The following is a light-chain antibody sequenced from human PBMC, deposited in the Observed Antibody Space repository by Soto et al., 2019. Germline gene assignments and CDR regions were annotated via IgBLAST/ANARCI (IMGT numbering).Light chain of an antibody. CDR1: SSDVGGYNY. CDR2: DVS. V-gene: IGLV2-11*01. CDR3: CSYAGSYTFGV. J-gene: IGLJ1*01. Sequence: QSALTQPRSVSGSPGQSVTISCTRTSSDVGGYNYVSWYQQHPGKAPKLMIYDVSKRPSGVPDRFSGSKSGNTASLTISGLQAEDEADYYCCSYAGSYTFGVFGTGTKLTVL.